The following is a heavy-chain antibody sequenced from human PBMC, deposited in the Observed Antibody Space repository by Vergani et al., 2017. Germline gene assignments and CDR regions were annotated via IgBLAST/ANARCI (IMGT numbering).Heavy chain of an antibody. D-gene: IGHD3-10*01. CDR1: GFTFSSYS. CDR3: ARKGWFGLPFDY. CDR2: ISSSSSYI. V-gene: IGHV3-21*01. J-gene: IGHJ4*02. Sequence: EVQLVESGGGLVKPGGSLRLSCAASGFTFSSYSMNWVRQAPGKGLEWVSSISSSSSYIYYADSVKGRFTISRDNAKNSLYLQMNSLRAEDTAVYYCARKGWFGLPFDYWGQGTLVTVSS.